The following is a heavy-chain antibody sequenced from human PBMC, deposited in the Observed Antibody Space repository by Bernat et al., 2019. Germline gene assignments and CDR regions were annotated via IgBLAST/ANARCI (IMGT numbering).Heavy chain of an antibody. D-gene: IGHD1-1*01. V-gene: IGHV3-72*01. J-gene: IGHJ6*03. CDR2: TRNKANSYTT. CDR3: ARGTGTGPEYYYYMDV. CDR1: GFTFSDHH. Sequence: EVQLVESGGDLVQPGGSLRVSCAASGFTFSDHHMDWVRQAPGKGLEWVGRTRNKANSYTTEFAASVKGRFTLSRDDSKNPLYLQMNSLKTEDTAVYCCARGTGTGPEYYYYMDVWGKGTPVTVPS.